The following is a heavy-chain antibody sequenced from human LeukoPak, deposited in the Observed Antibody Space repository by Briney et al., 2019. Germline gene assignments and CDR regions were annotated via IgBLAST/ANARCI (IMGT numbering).Heavy chain of an antibody. CDR3: AKEPGIAAAAPTNWFDP. V-gene: IGHV3-23*01. CDR2: ISGSGGST. D-gene: IGHD6-13*01. Sequence: PGGSLRLSCAASGFTFNSYAMSWVRQAPGKGLEWVSAISGSGGSTYYADSVKGRFTISRDNSKNTLYLQMNSLRAEDTAVYYCAKEPGIAAAAPTNWFDPWGQGTLVTVSS. CDR1: GFTFNSYA. J-gene: IGHJ5*02.